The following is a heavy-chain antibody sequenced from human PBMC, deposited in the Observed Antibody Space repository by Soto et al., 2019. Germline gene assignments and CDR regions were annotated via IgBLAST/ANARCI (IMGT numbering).Heavy chain of an antibody. J-gene: IGHJ6*03. V-gene: IGHV3-74*01. CDR2: INSDGSST. Sequence: EVQLVESGGGLVQPGGSLRLSCAASGFTFSSYWMHWVRQAPGKGLVWVSRINSDGSSTSYADSVTGRFTISRYNAKNTLYLQMNSLRAEDTAVYYCARGGYSSGWSYYYYYMEVWGKGTTVTVSS. D-gene: IGHD6-19*01. CDR3: ARGGYSSGWSYYYYYMEV. CDR1: GFTFSSYW.